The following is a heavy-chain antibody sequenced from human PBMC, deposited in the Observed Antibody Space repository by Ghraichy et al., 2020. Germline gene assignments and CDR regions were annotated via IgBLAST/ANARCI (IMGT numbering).Heavy chain of an antibody. CDR2: IYYSGST. Sequence: SETLSLTCTVSGGSINSGDYYWGWIRQPPGKGLEWIGSIYYSGSTFYNPSLKSRVTISVDTSKNQFSLKLSSVTASDTAVYYCTRRRDGAVIGNAFHIWGQGXMXXVS. J-gene: IGHJ3*02. CDR3: TRRRDGAVIGNAFHI. V-gene: IGHV4-39*01. CDR1: GGSINSGDYY. D-gene: IGHD1-26*01.